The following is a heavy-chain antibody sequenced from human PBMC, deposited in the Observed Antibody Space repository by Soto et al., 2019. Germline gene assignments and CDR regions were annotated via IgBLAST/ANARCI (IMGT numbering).Heavy chain of an antibody. Sequence: ASVKGSCKSAGYTFTGDFITWVRQAPGQGLEWMGWISAYNGNTNYAQMLQGRVTMTTDTSTATAYMEMRSLGSDDTAIYYCARQNYYSGMDVWGQGTTVTVSS. V-gene: IGHV1-18*01. CDR3: ARQNYYSGMDV. CDR2: ISAYNGNT. CDR1: GYTFTGDF. J-gene: IGHJ6*02.